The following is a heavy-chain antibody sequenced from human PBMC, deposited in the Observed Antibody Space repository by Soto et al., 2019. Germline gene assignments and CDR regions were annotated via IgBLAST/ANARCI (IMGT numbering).Heavy chain of an antibody. CDR2: ISGSGGNT. Sequence: GSLRLSCGASGLTFRSYAMSWVRQAPGKGLEWVSAISGSGGNTYHADSVKGRFSISRDNSKNTLYLQKNSLRAEDTALYYCAKDSGGFCSNISCYYFDYWGQGTLVTVSS. V-gene: IGHV3-23*01. D-gene: IGHD2-2*01. CDR1: GLTFRSYA. J-gene: IGHJ4*02. CDR3: AKDSGGFCSNISCYYFDY.